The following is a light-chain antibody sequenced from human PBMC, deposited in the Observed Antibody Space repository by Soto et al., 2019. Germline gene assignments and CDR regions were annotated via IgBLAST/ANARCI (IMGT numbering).Light chain of an antibody. CDR3: QQYGSAPPIT. CDR1: QTVTSSY. Sequence: EIVLTQSRATLSLSPGERATLSCRAIQTVTSSYLAWYQQKPGQSPRLLIYDASSRATGIPDRFSGSGSGTDFTLIISRLEPEDFAVYYCQQYGSAPPITFGQGTRLEIK. V-gene: IGKV3-20*01. CDR2: DAS. J-gene: IGKJ5*01.